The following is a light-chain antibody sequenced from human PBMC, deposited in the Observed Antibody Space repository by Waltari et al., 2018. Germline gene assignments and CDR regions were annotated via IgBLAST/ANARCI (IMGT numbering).Light chain of an antibody. J-gene: IGKJ5*01. Sequence: ETVMTQPATLSVSPGERVTLSCRASQSVSSKLAWYQQKRGQAPRLLIYGASTRVSDVPDRFSGSGSGTEFILTISSLRSEDLVVYFCQQYHGWPLITCGQGTRLEIK. CDR1: QSVSSK. CDR3: QQYHGWPLIT. CDR2: GAS. V-gene: IGKV3-15*01.